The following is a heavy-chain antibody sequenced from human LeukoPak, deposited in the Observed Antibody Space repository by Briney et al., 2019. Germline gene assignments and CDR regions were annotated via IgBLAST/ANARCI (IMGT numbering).Heavy chain of an antibody. D-gene: IGHD1-26*01. J-gene: IGHJ4*02. V-gene: IGHV3-30-3*01. CDR2: ISYNGSNK. CDR1: GFTFSNYA. Sequence: GGSLRLSCAASGFTFSNYAMHWVRQAPGKGLEWVAVISYNGSNKYYADSVKGRVTISRDNSKNTLYLQMNSLRAEDTTIYYCARDKGVVGATPLDSWGQGTLVTVSS. CDR3: ARDKGVVGATPLDS.